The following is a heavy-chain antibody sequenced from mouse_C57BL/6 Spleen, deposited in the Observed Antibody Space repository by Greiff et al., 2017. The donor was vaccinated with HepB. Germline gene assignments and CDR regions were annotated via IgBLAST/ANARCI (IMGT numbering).Heavy chain of an antibody. Sequence: VQLQQSGAELARPGASVKMSCKASGYTFTSYTMHWVKQRPGQGLEWIGYINPSSGYTKYNQKFKDKATLTADKSSSTAYMQLSSLTSEDSAVYYCARDGALPVHYWGQGTTLTVSS. V-gene: IGHV1-4*01. CDR2: INPSSGYT. J-gene: IGHJ2*01. CDR1: GYTFTSYT. CDR3: ARDGALPVHY. D-gene: IGHD5-5*01.